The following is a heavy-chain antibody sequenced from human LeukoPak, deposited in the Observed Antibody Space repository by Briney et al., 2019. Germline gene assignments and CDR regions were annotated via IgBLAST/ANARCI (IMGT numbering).Heavy chain of an antibody. D-gene: IGHD2-8*01. CDR1: GYTFTSYA. CDR3: ARARCMSQVPPYCLDY. Sequence: GASVKVSCKASGYTFTSYAIRWVRQAPGQRLEWMGWINAGNGNTNYSQNFQGRVTITRDTSTSTAYVELSSLRLEDAAVYYCARARCMSQVPPYCLDYWGQGTLVTVSS. V-gene: IGHV1-3*01. J-gene: IGHJ4*02. CDR2: INAGNGNT.